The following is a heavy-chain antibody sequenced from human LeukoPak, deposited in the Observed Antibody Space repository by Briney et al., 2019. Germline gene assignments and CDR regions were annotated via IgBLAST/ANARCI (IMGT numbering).Heavy chain of an antibody. Sequence: ASVKVSCKASGYTFTGYYMHWARQAPGQGLEWMGWINPNSGGTNYAQKFQGRVTMTRDTSISTAYMELSRLRSDDTAVYYCARVSGYYGSGVESSWKELDYWGQGTLVTVSS. CDR1: GYTFTGYY. D-gene: IGHD3-10*01. CDR2: INPNSGGT. V-gene: IGHV1-2*02. CDR3: ARVSGYYGSGVESSWKELDY. J-gene: IGHJ4*02.